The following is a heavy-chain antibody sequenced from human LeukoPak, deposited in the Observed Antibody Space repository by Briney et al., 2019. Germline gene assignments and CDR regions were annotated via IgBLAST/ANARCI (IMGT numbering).Heavy chain of an antibody. Sequence: RASVKVSCTASGYTFTGYYMHWVRQAPGQGLEWMGWINPNSGGTNYAQNFQGRVTMTRDTSITTAYMELSRLRSDDTAVYYCARRYFLSGNYYTDYWGQGALVTVSS. D-gene: IGHD3-10*01. CDR2: INPNSGGT. J-gene: IGHJ4*02. CDR3: ARRYFLSGNYYTDY. CDR1: GYTFTGYY. V-gene: IGHV1-2*02.